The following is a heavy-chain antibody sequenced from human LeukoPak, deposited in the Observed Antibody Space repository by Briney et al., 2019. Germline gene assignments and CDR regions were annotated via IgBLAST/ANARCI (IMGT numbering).Heavy chain of an antibody. D-gene: IGHD1-20*01. J-gene: IGHJ4*02. V-gene: IGHV4-39*01. CDR1: GXSVSSSNYY. CDR2: IFYSGCP. Sequence: SETLSLTCTVSGXSVSSSNYYWGWLRQPPGKGLEWVGTIFYSGCPYYNPSLKSRVTISVDTSKNRFSLKLISVTVADTAVYYCARLFYNWGIDYWGQGTLVTVSS. CDR3: ARLFYNWGIDY.